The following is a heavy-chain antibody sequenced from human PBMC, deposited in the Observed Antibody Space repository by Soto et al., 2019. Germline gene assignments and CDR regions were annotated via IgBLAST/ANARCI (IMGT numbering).Heavy chain of an antibody. Sequence: SETLSLTCTVSGGSISSYYWSWIRQPPGKGLEWIGYIYYSGSTNYNPSLKSRVTISVDTSKNQFSLKLSSVTAADTAVYYCARKEAAARTNYYYGMDVWGQGTTVTVSS. J-gene: IGHJ6*02. CDR3: ARKEAAARTNYYYGMDV. CDR2: IYYSGST. D-gene: IGHD6-13*01. V-gene: IGHV4-59*08. CDR1: GGSISSYY.